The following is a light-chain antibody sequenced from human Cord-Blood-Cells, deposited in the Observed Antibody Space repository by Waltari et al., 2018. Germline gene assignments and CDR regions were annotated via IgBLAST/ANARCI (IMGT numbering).Light chain of an antibody. CDR3: CSYAGSSTYV. CDR2: EGS. Sequence: QSALTQPASVSGSPGQSITISCTGTSSDVWSYNLVSWYQQHPGKAPKLMIYEGSKRPSGVSMRFSGSKSDNTASLTISGLHAEDEADYYCCSYAGSSTYVFVTGTKVTVL. CDR1: SSDVWSYNL. J-gene: IGLJ1*01. V-gene: IGLV2-23*01.